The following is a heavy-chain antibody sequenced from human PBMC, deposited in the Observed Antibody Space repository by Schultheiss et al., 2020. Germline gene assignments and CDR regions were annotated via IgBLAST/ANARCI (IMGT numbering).Heavy chain of an antibody. J-gene: IGHJ6*04. CDR3: ARDESVYGANSVLVYYYGMDV. D-gene: IGHD4-23*01. CDR2: ISYDGSNK. V-gene: IGHV3-30*04. Sequence: GGSLRLSCAASGFTFSSYAMHWVRQAPGKGLEWVAVISYDGSNKYYADSVKGRFTISRDNAKNSLYLQMNSLRAEDTAVYYCARDESVYGANSVLVYYYGMDVWGRGTTVTVAS. CDR1: GFTFSSYA.